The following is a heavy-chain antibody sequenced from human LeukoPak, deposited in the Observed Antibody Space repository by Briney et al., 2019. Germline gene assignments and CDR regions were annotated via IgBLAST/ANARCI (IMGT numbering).Heavy chain of an antibody. Sequence: ASVKVSCKASGYTFTSYGISWVRQAPGQGLEWMGWISAYNGNTNYAQKLQGRVTMTTDTSTSTAYMELRSLKSDDTAVYYCARVLVTSVASRQYYYMDVWGKGTTVTVSS. CDR2: ISAYNGNT. CDR3: ARVLVTSVASRQYYYMDV. J-gene: IGHJ6*03. V-gene: IGHV1-18*01. D-gene: IGHD6-6*01. CDR1: GYTFTSYG.